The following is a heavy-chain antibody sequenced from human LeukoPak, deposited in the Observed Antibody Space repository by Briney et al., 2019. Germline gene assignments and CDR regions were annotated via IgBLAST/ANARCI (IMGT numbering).Heavy chain of an antibody. Sequence: PGGSLRLSCAASGFTFSSYGMHWVRQAPGKGLEWVAVISYDGSNKYYADSVKGRFTISRDNSKNTLYLQMNSLRAEDTAVYYCAKAGYGSGSIDYWGQGTLVTVSS. CDR1: GFTFSSYG. V-gene: IGHV3-30*18. J-gene: IGHJ4*02. CDR2: ISYDGSNK. CDR3: AKAGYGSGSIDY. D-gene: IGHD3-10*01.